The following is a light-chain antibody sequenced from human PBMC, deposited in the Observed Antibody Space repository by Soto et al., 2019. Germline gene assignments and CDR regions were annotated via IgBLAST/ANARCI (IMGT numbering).Light chain of an antibody. CDR1: RSNIGSNS. CDR3: ASWDDRLKGYV. J-gene: IGLJ1*01. CDR2: VND. V-gene: IGLV1-44*01. Sequence: QSVLTQPPSVSGTPGQRVIISCSGSRSNIGSNSVNWYQQLPGTAPKLLIYVNDQRPSGVPDRFSGSTSGTSVSLAISRLQSEDEADYYCASWDDRLKGYVFGTGTKVTVL.